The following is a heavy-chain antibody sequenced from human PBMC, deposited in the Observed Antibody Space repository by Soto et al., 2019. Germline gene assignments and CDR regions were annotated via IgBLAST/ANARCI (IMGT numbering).Heavy chain of an antibody. CDR2: IIPIYGTA. D-gene: IGHD2-15*01. CDR3: ARDLGGCSAGSCRHNWFDP. CDR1: GVTFSSYA. Sequence: SVKVSCKASGVTFSSYAISWVRRAPGQGLEWMGGIIPIYGTANYAQKFQDRVTITADESTSTAYMELSSLTSEDTAVYYCARDLGGCSAGSCRHNWFDPWGQGTLVTVSS. V-gene: IGHV1-69*13. J-gene: IGHJ5*02.